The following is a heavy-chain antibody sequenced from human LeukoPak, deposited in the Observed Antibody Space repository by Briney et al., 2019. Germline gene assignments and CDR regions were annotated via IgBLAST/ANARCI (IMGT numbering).Heavy chain of an antibody. CDR1: GGSISSYY. Sequence: SETLSLTCTVSGGSISSYYWSWIRQPPGKGLEWIGYIYYSGSTNYNPSLKSRVTISVDTSKNQFSLKLSSVTAADTAVYYCAGSAGTPYYFDYWGQGTLVTVSS. V-gene: IGHV4-59*08. CDR3: AGSAGTPYYFDY. J-gene: IGHJ4*02. CDR2: IYYSGST. D-gene: IGHD6-13*01.